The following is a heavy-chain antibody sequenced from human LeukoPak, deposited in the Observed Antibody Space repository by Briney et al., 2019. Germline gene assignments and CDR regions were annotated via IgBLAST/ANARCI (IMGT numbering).Heavy chain of an antibody. Sequence: PSETLSLTCTVSGGSISSSSYYWGWIRQPPGKGLEWFGSIYYSGSTYYNPSLKSRVTISVDTSKNQFSLKLSSVTAADTAVYYCARPDYYDSSGFDYWGQGTLVTVSS. CDR3: ARPDYYDSSGFDY. CDR2: IYYSGST. J-gene: IGHJ4*02. V-gene: IGHV4-39*01. CDR1: GGSISSSSYY. D-gene: IGHD3-22*01.